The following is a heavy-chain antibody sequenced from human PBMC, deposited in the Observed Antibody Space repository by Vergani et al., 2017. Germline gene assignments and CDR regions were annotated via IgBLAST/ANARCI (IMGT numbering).Heavy chain of an antibody. CDR3: ARDLGWELPLRAFDI. Sequence: QVQLVQSGAEVKQPGSSVKVSCKASGGTFSSYAISWVRQAPGQGLEWVGGISPIFGTANYAQKFQGRVTITADAATSTAYMELSSLRSEDTAVYYCARDLGWELPLRAFDIWGQGTMVTVSS. J-gene: IGHJ3*02. CDR2: ISPIFGTA. D-gene: IGHD2-15*01. V-gene: IGHV1-69*01. CDR1: GGTFSSYA.